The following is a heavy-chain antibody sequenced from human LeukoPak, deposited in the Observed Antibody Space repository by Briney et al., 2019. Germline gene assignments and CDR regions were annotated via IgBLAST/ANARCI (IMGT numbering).Heavy chain of an antibody. CDR3: ARRLAAAGFYFFDY. V-gene: IGHV5-51*01. CDR1: GYSFTSYW. J-gene: IGHJ4*02. CDR2: IYPGDSDT. D-gene: IGHD6-13*01. Sequence: GESLKISCKGSGYSFTSYWIGWVRQMPGKGLEWMGIIYPGDSDTRYSPSFQGQVTISADKSTSTAYLQWSSLKASDTAVYYCARRLAAAGFYFFDYWGQGTLVTVSS.